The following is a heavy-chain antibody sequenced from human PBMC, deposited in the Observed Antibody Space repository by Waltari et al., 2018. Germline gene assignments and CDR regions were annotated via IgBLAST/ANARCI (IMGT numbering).Heavy chain of an antibody. J-gene: IGHJ5*02. CDR2: IYVGGTT. D-gene: IGHD3-16*01. V-gene: IGHV4-4*07. CDR3: ARETRHGDWFDP. Sequence: QVQLHESGPGLVQPSETLSRACAVSGDAVGSNYWSWIRQSAGKGMEWIGRIYVGGTTNYNPALSGRVSMSVDMSKNQIFLKIMSVTAADTGVYYCARETRHGDWFDPWGQGTLVTVSS. CDR1: GDAVGSNY.